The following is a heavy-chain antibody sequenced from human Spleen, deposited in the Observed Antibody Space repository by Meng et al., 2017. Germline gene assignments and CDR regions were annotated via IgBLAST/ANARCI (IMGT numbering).Heavy chain of an antibody. CDR1: GFTFSTYW. J-gene: IGHJ4*02. D-gene: IGHD1-26*01. V-gene: IGHV3-74*01. CDR3: ARAEYSGSYPAAFDY. Sequence: GESLKISCAASGFTFSTYWMHWVRQAPGKGLVWVSRMKSDVSTASHAEFVKGRFTISRDNSKNTLYLQMNSLRAEDTAVYYCARAEYSGSYPAAFDYWGQGTLVTVSS. CDR2: MKSDVSTA.